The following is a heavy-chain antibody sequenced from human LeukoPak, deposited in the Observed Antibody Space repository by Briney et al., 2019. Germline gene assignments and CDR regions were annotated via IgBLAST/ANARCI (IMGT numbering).Heavy chain of an antibody. CDR1: GFSFSSYA. V-gene: IGHV3-11*01. Sequence: GGSLRLSCAASGFSFSSYAMSWIRQAPGKGLEWVSYISSSGSTIYYADSVKGRFTISRDNAKNSLYLQMNSLRAEDTAVYYCARSGLVVVPAAMRYWGQGTLVTVSS. J-gene: IGHJ4*02. CDR3: ARSGLVVVPAAMRY. D-gene: IGHD2-2*01. CDR2: ISSSGSTI.